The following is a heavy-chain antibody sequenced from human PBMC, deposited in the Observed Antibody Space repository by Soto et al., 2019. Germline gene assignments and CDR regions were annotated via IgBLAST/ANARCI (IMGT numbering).Heavy chain of an antibody. Sequence: GGSLRLSCAASGFTFSSYAMGWVRQAPGKGLEWVSSIDASGGYMYYADSVKGRFSVSRDNSKNTLFLQMNSLRAEDTAVYHCAKIAVTTSKFDCWGQGTLVTVSS. V-gene: IGHV3-23*01. J-gene: IGHJ4*02. CDR3: AKIAVTTSKFDC. D-gene: IGHD4-17*01. CDR2: IDASGGYM. CDR1: GFTFSSYA.